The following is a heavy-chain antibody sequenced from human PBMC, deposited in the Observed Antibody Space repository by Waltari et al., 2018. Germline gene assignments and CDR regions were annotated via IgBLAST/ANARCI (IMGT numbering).Heavy chain of an antibody. V-gene: IGHV4-38-2*02. CDR1: GYSISSGYY. D-gene: IGHD3-10*01. CDR3: ARDWSAAMVQGVILFPYYMDV. J-gene: IGHJ6*03. Sequence: QVQLQESGPGLVKPSETLSLTCTVSGYSISSGYYWGWIRQPPGKGLEWIGSIYHSGSTYSNPSLKSRVTISVDTSKNQFSLKLSSVTAADTAVYYCARDWSAAMVQGVILFPYYMDVWGKGTTVTVSS. CDR2: IYHSGST.